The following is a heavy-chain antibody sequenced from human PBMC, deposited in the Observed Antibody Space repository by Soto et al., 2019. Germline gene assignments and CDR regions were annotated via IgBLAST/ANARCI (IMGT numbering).Heavy chain of an antibody. J-gene: IGHJ5*02. CDR1: GASIGSGGYY. V-gene: IGHV4-39*01. Sequence: PSETLSVTWTVSGASIGSGGYYRGWIRQPPGKGLEWIGSIDYSGSTNYNPSLKSRVTISVDTSNNQFSLELSSVTAADTALYFCARHDVTVTFNYFDPWGQGTLVTVSS. D-gene: IGHD4-17*01. CDR3: ARHDVTVTFNYFDP. CDR2: IDYSGST.